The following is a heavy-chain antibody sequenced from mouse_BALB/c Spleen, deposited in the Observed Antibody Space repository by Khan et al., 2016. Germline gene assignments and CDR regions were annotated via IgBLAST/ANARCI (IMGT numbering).Heavy chain of an antibody. V-gene: IGHV3-6*02. J-gene: IGHJ4*01. CDR2: ISYDGSN. CDR3: ATLRRVYAMDY. Sequence: EVQLQESGPGLVKPSQSLSLTCSVTGYSITSGYYWNWIRQFPGNNLEWMGYISYDGSNNYNPSLKNRISIARDTSKNQFFLKLNSVTTEDTATYYCATLRRVYAMDYWVKEPQSPSPQ. D-gene: IGHD1-2*01. CDR1: GYSITSGYY.